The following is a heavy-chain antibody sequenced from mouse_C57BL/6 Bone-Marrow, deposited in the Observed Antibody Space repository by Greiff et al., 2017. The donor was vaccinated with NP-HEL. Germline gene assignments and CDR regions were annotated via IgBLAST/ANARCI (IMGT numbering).Heavy chain of an antibody. Sequence: VQLQQSGAELVKPGASVKLSCKASGYTFTSYWMHWVKQRPGQGLEWIGMIHPNSGSTNYNEKFKSKATLTVDKSSSTAYMQLSSLTSEDSAVYYCAKRWLYAMDYWGQGTSVTVSS. V-gene: IGHV1-64*01. CDR1: GYTFTSYW. D-gene: IGHD1-1*02. CDR2: IHPNSGST. J-gene: IGHJ4*01. CDR3: AKRWLYAMDY.